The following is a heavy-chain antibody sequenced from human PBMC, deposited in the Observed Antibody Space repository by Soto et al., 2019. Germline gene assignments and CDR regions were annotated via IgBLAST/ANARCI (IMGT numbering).Heavy chain of an antibody. CDR3: ARESYYGSGATVVAY. D-gene: IGHD3-10*01. CDR1: GGSISGYY. V-gene: IGHV4-59*01. J-gene: IGHJ4*02. Sequence: SETLSLTCTVSGGSISGYYWSWIRQPPGKGLVWIGYIYYSGTTSYNPSLNSRVTMSVDTSKNQFSLKVNSVTAADTAVYYCARESYYGSGATVVAYWGQGTLVTVS. CDR2: IYYSGTT.